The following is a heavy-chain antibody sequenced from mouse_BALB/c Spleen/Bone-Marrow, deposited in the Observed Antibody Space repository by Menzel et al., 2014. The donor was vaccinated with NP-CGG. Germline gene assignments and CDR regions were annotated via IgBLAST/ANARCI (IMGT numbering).Heavy chain of an antibody. D-gene: IGHD2-1*01. J-gene: IGHJ3*01. CDR3: TRSNGNWFAY. CDR2: INPSNGGT. CDR1: GYTFTSYY. V-gene: IGHV1S81*02. Sequence: QVHVKQSGAELVKPGASVKLSCKASGYTFTSYYIYWVKRRPGQGLEWIGEINPSNGGTNFNEKFKSKATLTVDKSSSTAYMQLSSLTSEDSAVYYCTRSNGNWFAYWGQGTLVTVSA.